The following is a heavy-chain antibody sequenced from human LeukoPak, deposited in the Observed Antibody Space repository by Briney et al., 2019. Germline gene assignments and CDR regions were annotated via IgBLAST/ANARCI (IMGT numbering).Heavy chain of an antibody. D-gene: IGHD5-18*01. J-gene: IGHJ4*02. V-gene: IGHV3-7*04. CDR2: IKQDGSEK. CDR1: GFTFSSYW. Sequence: PGGSLRLSCAASGFTFSSYWMSWVRQAPGKGLEWVASIKQDGSEKYYVDSVKGRFTISRDNTKNALYLQMNSLRAEDTALYYCARVGGYRYKYAFDYWGQGTLVTVSS. CDR3: ARVGGYRYKYAFDY.